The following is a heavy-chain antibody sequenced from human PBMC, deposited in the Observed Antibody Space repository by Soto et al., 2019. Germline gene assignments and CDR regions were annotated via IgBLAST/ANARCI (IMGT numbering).Heavy chain of an antibody. CDR3: ARWGDYCSSTSCLDY. J-gene: IGHJ4*02. V-gene: IGHV3-7*01. CDR1: GYTFTSYG. Sequence: SCKASGYTFTSYGISWVRQAPGKGLEWVANIKQDGSEKYYVDSVKGRFTISRDNAKNSLYLQMNSLRAEDTAVYYCARWGDYCSSTSCLDYWGQGTLVTVSS. CDR2: IKQDGSEK. D-gene: IGHD2-2*01.